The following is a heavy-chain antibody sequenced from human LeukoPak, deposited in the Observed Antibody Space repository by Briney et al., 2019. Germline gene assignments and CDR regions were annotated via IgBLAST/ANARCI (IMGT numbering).Heavy chain of an antibody. Sequence: PGGSLRLSCAASGFTFSDYYMSWIRQAPGKGLEWISYISSSGNTIYYADSVKGRFTISRDNAKNSLYLQMNSLRAEDTAVYYCARESRTFGVVTFDYWGQGTLVTVSS. D-gene: IGHD3-3*02. CDR3: ARESRTFGVVTFDY. V-gene: IGHV3-11*04. J-gene: IGHJ4*02. CDR1: GFTFSDYY. CDR2: ISSSGNTI.